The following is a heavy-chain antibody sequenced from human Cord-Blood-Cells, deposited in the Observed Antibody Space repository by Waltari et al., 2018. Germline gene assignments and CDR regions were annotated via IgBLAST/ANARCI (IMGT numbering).Heavy chain of an antibody. J-gene: IGHJ3*02. D-gene: IGHD6-6*01. CDR2: IYHSGST. CDR3: ARGSGYSSSSAAFDI. Sequence: QVQLQESGPGLVKPSETLSPACAVSGYSISGGYYWGCVRQPPGKGLEWIGSIYHSGSTYYNPSLKSRVTISVDTSKNQFSLKLSSVTAADTAVYYCARGSGYSSSSAAFDIWGQGTMVTVSS. V-gene: IGHV4-38-2*01. CDR1: GYSISGGYY.